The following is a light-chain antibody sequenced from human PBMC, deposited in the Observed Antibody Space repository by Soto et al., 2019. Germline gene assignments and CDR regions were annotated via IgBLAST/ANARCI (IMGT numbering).Light chain of an antibody. CDR1: QSVSSSY. CDR2: GAS. Sequence: EIVLTQSPGTLSLSPGERATLSCRASQSVSSSYLAWYQQKPGQAPRLLIYGASSRATGIPDRFSGSGSGTDFTLTISRLEPFFFAVYYRQQHRTSLFPFCSGPSSNIK. V-gene: IGKV3-20*01. CDR3: QQHRTSLFP. J-gene: IGKJ3*01.